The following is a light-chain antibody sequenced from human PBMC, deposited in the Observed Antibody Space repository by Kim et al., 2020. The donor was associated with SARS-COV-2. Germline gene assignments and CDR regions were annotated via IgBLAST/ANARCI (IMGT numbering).Light chain of an antibody. CDR3: QQYNNWPPFTWT. CDR1: QSVSSN. CDR2: GAS. J-gene: IGKJ1*01. Sequence: GERATLSCRASQSVSSNLAWYQQKPGQAPRLLIYGASTRATGIPARFSGSGSGTEFTLTISSLQSEDFAVYYCQQYNNWPPFTWTFGQGTKVDIK. V-gene: IGKV3-15*01.